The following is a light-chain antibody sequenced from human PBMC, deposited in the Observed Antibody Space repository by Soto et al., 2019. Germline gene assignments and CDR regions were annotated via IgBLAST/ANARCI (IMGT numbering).Light chain of an antibody. CDR3: QQYGRSPLT. J-gene: IGKJ4*01. CDR1: QSVTSNY. V-gene: IGKV3-20*01. CDR2: GSS. Sequence: EIVLTQSPGTLSLSLGERATLSCRASQSVTSNYLAWYQQKPGQAPRLLIYGSSSRATGIPDRFSGSGSGTDFTLTINRLETEDCAVYYCQQYGRSPLTFGGGTKVEIK.